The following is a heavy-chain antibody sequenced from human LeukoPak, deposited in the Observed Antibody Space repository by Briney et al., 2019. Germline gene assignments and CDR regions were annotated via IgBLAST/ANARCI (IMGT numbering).Heavy chain of an antibody. D-gene: IGHD2-15*01. CDR3: ARVSYRRYCSGGSCYHNWFDP. V-gene: IGHV4-38-2*01. CDR2: IYHSGST. CDR1: GYSISSGYY. Sequence: SETLSHTCAVSGYSISSGYYWGWIRQPPGKGLEWIGSIYHSGSTYYNPSLKSRVTISVDTSKNQFSLKLSSVTAADTAVYYCARVSYRRYCSGGSCYHNWFDPWGQGTLVTVSS. J-gene: IGHJ5*02.